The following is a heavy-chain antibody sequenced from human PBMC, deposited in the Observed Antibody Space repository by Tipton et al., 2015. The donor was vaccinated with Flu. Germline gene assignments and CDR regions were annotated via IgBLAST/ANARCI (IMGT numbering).Heavy chain of an antibody. D-gene: IGHD3-22*01. Sequence: SLRLSCAASGFTFDYYGMHWVRQAPGRGLQWVTFMWSDGGNEKYADSVKGRFAISRDNAKNTLYLQMNSLRAEDTAVYYCARNYDSSGYNYEVGAFDIWGLGITVIVSP. CDR1: GFTFDYYG. V-gene: IGHV3-33*01. CDR2: MWSDGGNE. CDR3: ARNYDSSGYNYEVGAFDI. J-gene: IGHJ3*02.